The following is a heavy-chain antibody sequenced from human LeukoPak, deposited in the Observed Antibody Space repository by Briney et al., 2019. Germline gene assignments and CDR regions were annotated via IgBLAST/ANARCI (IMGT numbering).Heavy chain of an antibody. V-gene: IGHV3-33*08. Sequence: GGSLRLSCAASGFTFSNAWMHWVRQAPGKGLEWVAVIWYDGSNTYYADSVKGRFTISRDDSKNTLYLQMNSLRAEDTAVYFCARDVRRAAAGTMKYWGQGTLVTVSS. CDR3: ARDVRRAAAGTMKY. CDR2: IWYDGSNT. CDR1: GFTFSNAW. D-gene: IGHD6-13*01. J-gene: IGHJ4*02.